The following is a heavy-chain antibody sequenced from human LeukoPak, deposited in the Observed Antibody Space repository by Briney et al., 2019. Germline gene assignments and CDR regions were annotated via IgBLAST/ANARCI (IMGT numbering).Heavy chain of an antibody. CDR1: GGTFSSYA. D-gene: IGHD6-13*01. V-gene: IGHV1-8*03. Sequence: GASVKVSCKASGGTFSSYAISWVRQAPGQGLEWMGWMNPNSGNTGYAQKFQGRVTITRNTSISTAYMELSSLRSEDTAVYYCARVYSSSWYYYYMDVWGKGTTVTVSS. J-gene: IGHJ6*03. CDR2: MNPNSGNT. CDR3: ARVYSSSWYYYYMDV.